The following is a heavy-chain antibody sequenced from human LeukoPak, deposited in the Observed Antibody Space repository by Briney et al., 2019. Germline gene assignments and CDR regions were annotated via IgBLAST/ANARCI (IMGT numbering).Heavy chain of an antibody. D-gene: IGHD6-13*01. V-gene: IGHV1-69*13. CDR2: IIPIFGTA. CDR1: GGTFSSYA. CDR3: ARAGRIAAAGTPAPYGMDV. Sequence: SVKVSCKASGGTFSSYAISWVRQAPGQGLEWMGGIIPIFGTANYAQKFQGRVTITADESTSTAYMELSSLGSEDTAVYYCARAGRIAAAGTPAPYGMDVWGKGTTVTVSS. J-gene: IGHJ6*04.